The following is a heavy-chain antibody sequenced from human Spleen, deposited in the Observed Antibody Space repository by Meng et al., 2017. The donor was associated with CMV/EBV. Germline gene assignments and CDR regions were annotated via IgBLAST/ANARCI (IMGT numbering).Heavy chain of an antibody. J-gene: IGHJ5*02. D-gene: IGHD6-13*01. CDR3: ARARHPSGYSSSWYEGRQVHWFDP. CDR1: Y. CDR2: INHSGST. Sequence: YWSWIRPPPGKGLEWIGEINHSGSTNYNPSLKSRVTISVDTSKNQFSLKLSSVTAADTAVYYCARARHPSGYSSSWYEGRQVHWFDPWGQGTLVTVSS. V-gene: IGHV4-34*01.